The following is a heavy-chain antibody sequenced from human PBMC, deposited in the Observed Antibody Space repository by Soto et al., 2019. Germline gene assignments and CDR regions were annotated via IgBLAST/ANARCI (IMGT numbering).Heavy chain of an antibody. CDR2: ISAYNGNT. CDR3: ARGVVAGTIYYYYGMDV. D-gene: IGHD2-15*01. J-gene: IGHJ6*02. CDR1: GYTFTNYG. V-gene: IGHV1-18*01. Sequence: ASVKVSCKASGYTFTNYGISWVRQAPGQGLEWMGWISAYNGNTNYAQKLQGRVTMTTDTSTSTAYMELRSLRSDDTAVYYCARGVVAGTIYYYYGMDVWGQGTTVTVSS.